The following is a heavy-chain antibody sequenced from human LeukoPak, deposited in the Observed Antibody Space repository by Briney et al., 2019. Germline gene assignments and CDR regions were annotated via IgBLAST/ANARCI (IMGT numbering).Heavy chain of an antibody. J-gene: IGHJ4*02. Sequence: GASVKVSCKASGYIFTSYYIRWVRRAPGQGLEWMGWVDPRSGATKCTQKFQGRVTMTRDTSITTVYVELNGLTFDDTAVYYCATDNYGTLDYWGQGTLVSVSS. CDR3: ATDNYGTLDY. CDR1: GYIFTSYY. V-gene: IGHV1-2*02. D-gene: IGHD3-10*01. CDR2: VDPRSGAT.